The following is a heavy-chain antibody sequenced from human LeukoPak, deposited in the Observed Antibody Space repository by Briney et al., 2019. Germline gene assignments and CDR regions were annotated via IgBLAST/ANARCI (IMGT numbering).Heavy chain of an antibody. Sequence: PSETLSLTCAVYGGSFSGYYWSWIRQPPGKGLEWIGEINHSGSTNYNPSLKSRVTISVDTSKNQFSLKLSPVTAADTAVYYCAKHQGYCTNGVCYIGGNYFDYWGQGTLVTVSS. V-gene: IGHV4-34*01. CDR3: AKHQGYCTNGVCYIGGNYFDY. CDR1: GGSFSGYY. CDR2: INHSGST. D-gene: IGHD2-8*01. J-gene: IGHJ4*02.